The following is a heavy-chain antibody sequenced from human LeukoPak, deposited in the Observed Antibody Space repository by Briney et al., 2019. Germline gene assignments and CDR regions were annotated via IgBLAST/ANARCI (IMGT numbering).Heavy chain of an antibody. CDR1: GGTFSDYA. J-gene: IGHJ6*04. V-gene: IGHV1-69*10. CDR2: FIPILGTA. Sequence: SVKVSCKASGGTFSDYALNWVRQAPGQGLEWMGVFIPILGTANSTQKFQDRVTITADITTNTAYMELSSLRSEDTAVYFCAGIPVFGVVLHQEPVWGKGTTVTVSS. D-gene: IGHD3-3*01. CDR3: AGIPVFGVVLHQEPV.